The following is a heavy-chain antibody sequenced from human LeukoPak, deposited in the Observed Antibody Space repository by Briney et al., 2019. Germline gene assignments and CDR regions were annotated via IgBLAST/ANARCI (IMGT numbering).Heavy chain of an antibody. CDR2: IKQDGSQK. V-gene: IGHV3-7*04. CDR1: GFTFGRHW. CDR3: ARTYSSFDY. Sequence: GGSLRLSCAASGFTFGRHWMSWVRQAPGKGPEWVANIKQDGSQKYYVGSVKGRFTISRDNAENSLYLQMNSLRAEDTAVYYCARTYSSFDYWGQGTLVTVSS. J-gene: IGHJ4*02. D-gene: IGHD6-19*01.